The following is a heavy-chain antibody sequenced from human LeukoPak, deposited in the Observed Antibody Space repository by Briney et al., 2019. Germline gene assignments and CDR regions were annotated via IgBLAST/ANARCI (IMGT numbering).Heavy chain of an antibody. Sequence: PSETLSLTCTVSGGSISSGDYYWSWIRQPPGKGLEWIGYIYYSGSTNYNPSLKSRVTMSVDTSKNQFSLKLSSVTAADTAVYYCARDFWSGYVYNWFDPWGQGTLVTVSS. J-gene: IGHJ5*02. D-gene: IGHD3-3*01. CDR2: IYYSGST. V-gene: IGHV4-61*08. CDR3: ARDFWSGYVYNWFDP. CDR1: GGSISSGDYY.